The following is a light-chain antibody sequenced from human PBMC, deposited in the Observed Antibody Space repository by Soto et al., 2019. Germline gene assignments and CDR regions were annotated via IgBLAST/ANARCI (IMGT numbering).Light chain of an antibody. CDR2: DAS. Sequence: EIVLTQSPATLSLSPGERATLSCRASQSVSSYLAWYQPKPGQAPRLLIYDASNRATGIPARFSGSGSGTDFTLTISSLEPEDFAVYYCQQRSNWLLTFGGGNKVEIK. V-gene: IGKV3-11*01. CDR3: QQRSNWLLT. J-gene: IGKJ4*01. CDR1: QSVSSY.